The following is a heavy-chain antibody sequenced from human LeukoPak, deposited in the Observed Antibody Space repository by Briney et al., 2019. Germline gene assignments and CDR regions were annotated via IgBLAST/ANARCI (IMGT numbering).Heavy chain of an antibody. CDR3: ASRYYGSGSYYRLGYGMDV. V-gene: IGHV4-34*01. D-gene: IGHD3-10*01. J-gene: IGHJ6*04. CDR1: GGSFSGYD. Sequence: PSETLSLTCAVYGGSFSGYDWSWIRQPPGKGLEWIGEINHSGSTNYNPSLKSRVTISVDTSKNQFSLKLSSVTAADTAVYYCASRYYGSGSYYRLGYGMDVWGKGTTVTVSS. CDR2: INHSGST.